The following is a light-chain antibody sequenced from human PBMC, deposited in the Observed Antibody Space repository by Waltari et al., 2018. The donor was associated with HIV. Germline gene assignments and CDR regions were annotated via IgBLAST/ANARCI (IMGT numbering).Light chain of an antibody. J-gene: IGKJ2*01. CDR1: QSLLHSDGQTY. CDR3: MQSLLVKYS. CDR2: EVS. Sequence: TQTPVSLSVTPGQSASISCTSSQSLLHSDGQTYLYWYMQKSGQSPRLLVYEVSNRFSGVSDRFTGSGAGTDFTLKITRVEPGDVGVYDCMQSLLVKYSVGQGTRLEL. V-gene: IGKV2D-29*02.